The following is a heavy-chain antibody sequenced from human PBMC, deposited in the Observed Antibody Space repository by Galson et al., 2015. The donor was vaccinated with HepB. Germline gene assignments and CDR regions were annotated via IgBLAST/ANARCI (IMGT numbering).Heavy chain of an antibody. J-gene: IGHJ6*03. CDR2: INAGNGNT. V-gene: IGHV1-3*01. D-gene: IGHD3-3*01. CDR1: GYTFTSYA. CDR3: ARVMKVGLEWLSPGDYYYYYMDV. Sequence: SVKVSCKASGYTFTSYAMHWVRQAPGQRLEWMGWINAGNGNTKYSQKFQGRVTITRDTSASTAYMELSSLRSEDTAVYYCARVMKVGLEWLSPGDYYYYYMDVWGKGTTVTVSS.